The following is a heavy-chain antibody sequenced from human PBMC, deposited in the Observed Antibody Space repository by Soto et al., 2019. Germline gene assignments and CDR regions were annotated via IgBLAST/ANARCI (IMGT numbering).Heavy chain of an antibody. CDR1: GFTFSDYY. V-gene: IGHV3-11*01. J-gene: IGHJ4*02. CDR3: ARDAPLAAASHFDY. Sequence: QVQLVESGGGLVKPGGSLRLSCAASGFTFSDYYMSWIRQAPGKGLEWVSYITSGGYTIYYADSVKGRFTISRDNAKNPLYLQMNSLRAEDTAVYYCARDAPLAAASHFDYWGQGTLVTVS. D-gene: IGHD6-13*01. CDR2: ITSGGYTI.